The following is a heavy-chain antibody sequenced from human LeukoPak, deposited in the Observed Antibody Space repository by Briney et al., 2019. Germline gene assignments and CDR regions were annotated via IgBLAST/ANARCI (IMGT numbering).Heavy chain of an antibody. CDR3: ARDHYDFWSGSSDAFDI. J-gene: IGHJ3*02. CDR2: ISAYNGNT. CDR1: GYTFTSYG. D-gene: IGHD3-3*01. V-gene: IGHV1-18*01. Sequence: GASVKVSCKASGYTFTSYGISWVRQAPGQGLEWMGWISAYNGNTNYAQKLQGRVTMTTDTSTSTAYMELRSLRSDDTVVYYCARDHYDFWSGSSDAFDIWGQGTMVTVSS.